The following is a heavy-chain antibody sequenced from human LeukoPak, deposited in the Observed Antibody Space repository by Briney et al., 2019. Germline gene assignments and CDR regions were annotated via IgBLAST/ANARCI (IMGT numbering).Heavy chain of an antibody. V-gene: IGHV5-51*03. Sequence: GESLKISCQGSGYSFTTYWIGWVRQMPGKGLEWMGIIYPGDSETRYSPSFQGQVTISADKSITTAYLQWSSLKASDTAKYYCVTTLYSGMYGDAFDGWGQGTVVTVSS. CDR2: IYPGDSET. CDR1: GYSFTTYW. CDR3: VTTLYSGMYGDAFDG. D-gene: IGHD1-26*01. J-gene: IGHJ3*01.